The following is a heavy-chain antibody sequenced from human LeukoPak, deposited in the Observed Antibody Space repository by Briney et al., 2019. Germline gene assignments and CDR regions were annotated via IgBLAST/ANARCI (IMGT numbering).Heavy chain of an antibody. CDR3: ARIGPGYCSSTSCQLGAPEDY. D-gene: IGHD2-2*01. Sequence: ASVKVSCTASGYTFTSYAMHWVRQAPGQRLEWMGWINAGNGNTKYSQKFQGRVTITRDTSASTAYMELSSLRSEDTAVYYCARIGPGYCSSTSCQLGAPEDYWGQGTLVTVSS. CDR1: GYTFTSYA. J-gene: IGHJ4*02. V-gene: IGHV1-3*01. CDR2: INAGNGNT.